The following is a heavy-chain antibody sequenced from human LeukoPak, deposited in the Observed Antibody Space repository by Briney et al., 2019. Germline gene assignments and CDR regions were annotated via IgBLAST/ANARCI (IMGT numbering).Heavy chain of an antibody. Sequence: SVKVSYKASGGTFGSYTISWVRQAPGQGLEWMGGIIPLFGTTKYAQKFQGRVTVTADESTGTAYMELNSLMSEDTAVYYCARERDVVVVPGTILGSYFDYWGQGTLVTVSS. CDR3: ARERDVVVVPGTILGSYFDY. V-gene: IGHV1-69*13. CDR2: IIPLFGTT. D-gene: IGHD3-3*01. J-gene: IGHJ4*02. CDR1: GGTFGSYT.